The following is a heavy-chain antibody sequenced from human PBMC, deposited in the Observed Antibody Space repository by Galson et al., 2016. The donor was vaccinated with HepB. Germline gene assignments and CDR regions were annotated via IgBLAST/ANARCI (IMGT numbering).Heavy chain of an antibody. D-gene: IGHD3-10*01. V-gene: IGHV1-2*02. Sequence: SVKVSCKAAGYTFIDYYIHWVRQAPGQGLEWMGWINPSSGGTKYAQKFQGRVTMTRDTSIITAYMEVSRLTSDDTALYYCATNILVRGVTNWCDPWGQGTLVTVSS. CDR2: INPSSGGT. J-gene: IGHJ5*02. CDR3: ATNILVRGVTNWCDP. CDR1: GYTFIDYY.